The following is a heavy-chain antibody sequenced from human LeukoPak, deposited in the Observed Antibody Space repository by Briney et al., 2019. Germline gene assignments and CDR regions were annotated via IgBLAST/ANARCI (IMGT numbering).Heavy chain of an antibody. D-gene: IGHD6-6*01. J-gene: IGHJ4*02. V-gene: IGHV3-15*01. CDR1: GLTLSNAY. Sequence: PGGSLTLSCAPSGLTLSNAYMGWVRQIPREGTEWDCRIKSKTDGGTTDFAAPVKGRFSISRDDSKNTLNLQMNSLKTEDTGVYYCTTDRGITVRPLFDSWGQGTLVTVSS. CDR3: TTDRGITVRPLFDS. CDR2: IKSKTDGGTT.